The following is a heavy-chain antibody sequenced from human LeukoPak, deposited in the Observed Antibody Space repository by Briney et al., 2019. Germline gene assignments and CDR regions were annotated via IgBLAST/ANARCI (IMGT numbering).Heavy chain of an antibody. CDR2: ISWNSGSI. CDR3: AKDGGAYSRGIDY. V-gene: IGHV3-9*01. Sequence: PGRSLRLSCAASGFTFDDYAMHWVRQTPGNGLEWVSGISWNSGSIGYADSVKGRFTTSRDDAKDSLYLQMNSLRPEDTAFYYCAKDGGAYSRGIDYWGQETLVTVSS. D-gene: IGHD6-13*01. J-gene: IGHJ4*02. CDR1: GFTFDDYA.